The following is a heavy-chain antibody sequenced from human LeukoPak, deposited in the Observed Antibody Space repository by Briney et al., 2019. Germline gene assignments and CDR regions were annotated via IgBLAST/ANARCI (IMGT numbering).Heavy chain of an antibody. CDR3: ARGRGGYYVFDY. CDR1: GGSIGSYY. V-gene: IGHV4-39*02. J-gene: IGHJ4*02. D-gene: IGHD3-3*01. Sequence: SETLSLTCTVSGGSIGSYYWSWIRQPPGRGLEWIGSINYSGSTYYNPSLKSRFTISVDTSKNQFSLKLSSVAAADTAVYYCARGRGGYYVFDYWGQGTLVTVSS. CDR2: INYSGST.